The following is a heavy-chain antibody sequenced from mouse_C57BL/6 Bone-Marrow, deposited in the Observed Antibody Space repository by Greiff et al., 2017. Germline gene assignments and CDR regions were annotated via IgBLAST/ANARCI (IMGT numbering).Heavy chain of an antibody. CDR1: GFTFSNYW. CDR3: TGDAFDV. V-gene: IGHV6-3*01. CDR2: IRLKSDNYAT. Sequence: EVMLVESGGGLVQPGGSMKLSCVASGFTFSNYWMNWVRQSPEKGLEWVAQIRLKSDNYATHYAESVKGRFTISRDDSKSSVYLQMNNLRAEDTAIYYCTGDAFDVWGTGTTVTVSS. J-gene: IGHJ1*03.